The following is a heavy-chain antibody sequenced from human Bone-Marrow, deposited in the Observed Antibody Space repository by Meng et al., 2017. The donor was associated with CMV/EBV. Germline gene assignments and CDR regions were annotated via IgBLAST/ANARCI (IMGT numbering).Heavy chain of an antibody. Sequence: GGSLRLSCAASAFTSSDYYMSWIRQAPGKGLEWVSYISSSGSTIYYADSVKGRFTISRDNAKNSLYLQMNSLRAEDTAVYYCARNSGSIAAAADYYYYGMDVWGQRNTVPVSS. D-gene: IGHD6-13*01. J-gene: IGHJ6*02. V-gene: IGHV3-11*04. CDR2: ISSSGSTI. CDR1: AFTSSDYY. CDR3: ARNSGSIAAAADYYYYGMDV.